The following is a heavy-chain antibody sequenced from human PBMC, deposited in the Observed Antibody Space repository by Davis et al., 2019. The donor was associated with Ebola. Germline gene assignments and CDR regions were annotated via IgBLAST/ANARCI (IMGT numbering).Heavy chain of an antibody. CDR1: GGSISSYY. CDR2: IYYSGST. J-gene: IGHJ2*01. CDR3: VCGEASIAVAGLYWYFDL. D-gene: IGHD6-19*01. Sequence: MPSETLSLTCTVSGGSISSYYWSWIRQPPGKGLEWIGYIYYSGSTNYNPSLKSRVTISVDTSKNQFSLKLSSVTAADTAVYYCVCGEASIAVAGLYWYFDLWGRGTLVTVSS. V-gene: IGHV4-59*08.